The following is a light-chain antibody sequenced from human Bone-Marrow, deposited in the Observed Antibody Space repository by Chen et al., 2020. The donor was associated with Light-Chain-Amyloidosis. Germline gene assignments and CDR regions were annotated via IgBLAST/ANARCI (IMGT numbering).Light chain of an antibody. CDR1: SSDVGGDNH. Sequence: QSALTQPAPVSGFPGHSITISSTGTSSDVGGDNHVSWYQQHPDKAPKLMIYEVTNRPSWVPDRFSGSKSDNTASLTISGLQTEDEADYFCSSYTITNTLVFGSGTRVTVL. V-gene: IGLV2-14*01. CDR3: SSYTITNTLV. J-gene: IGLJ1*01. CDR2: EVT.